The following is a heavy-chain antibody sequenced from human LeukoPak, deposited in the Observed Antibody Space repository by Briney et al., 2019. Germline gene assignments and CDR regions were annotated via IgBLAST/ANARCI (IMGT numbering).Heavy chain of an antibody. CDR3: AKDRPDYYDSSGYYLRGYFDP. D-gene: IGHD3-22*01. CDR2: IYSDNT. Sequence: PGGSLRLSCTVSGFTVSSNSMSWVRQAPGKGLEWVSFIYSDNTHYSDSVKGRFTISRDNSKNTLYLQMNSLRAEDTAVYYCAKDRPDYYDSSGYYLRGYFDPWGQGTLVTVSS. J-gene: IGHJ4*02. V-gene: IGHV3-53*01. CDR1: GFTVSSNS.